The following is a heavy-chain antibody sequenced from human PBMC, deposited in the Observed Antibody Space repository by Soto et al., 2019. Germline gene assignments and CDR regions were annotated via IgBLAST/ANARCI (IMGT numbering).Heavy chain of an antibody. D-gene: IGHD2-2*01. CDR3: ARAASAVLVPAAMRYWFDP. Sequence: PSETLSLTCAVSGGSISSGGYSWSWIRQPPGKGLEWIGYIYHSGSTYYNPSLKSRVTISVDRSKNQFSLKLNSVTAADTAVYYCARAASAVLVPAAMRYWFDPWGQGTLVTVSS. CDR2: IYHSGST. CDR1: GGSISSGGYS. J-gene: IGHJ5*02. V-gene: IGHV4-30-2*01.